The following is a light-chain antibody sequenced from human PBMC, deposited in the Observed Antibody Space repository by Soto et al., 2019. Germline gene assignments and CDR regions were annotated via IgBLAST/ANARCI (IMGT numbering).Light chain of an antibody. Sequence: QSALTQPASVSGSPGQSITISCAGTSADIGAFNYVSWYQHHPGKAPKLLIYDFSDRPSGVSTRFSASKSANTASLTISGLQADDEADYYCSSYSTSSALVFGGGTKLTVL. V-gene: IGLV2-14*03. CDR3: SSYSTSSALV. CDR1: SADIGAFNY. CDR2: DFS. J-gene: IGLJ2*01.